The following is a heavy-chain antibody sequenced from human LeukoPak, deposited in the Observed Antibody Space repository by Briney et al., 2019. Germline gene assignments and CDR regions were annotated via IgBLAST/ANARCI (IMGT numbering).Heavy chain of an antibody. J-gene: IGHJ4*02. D-gene: IGHD3-16*01. V-gene: IGHV3-21*01. CDR1: GFAFSNYR. CDR2: ISSSSTYI. CDR3: AIYGGGMGTY. Sequence: PGGSLRLSCAASGFAFSNYRMNWVRQAPGKGLEWVSSISSSSTYIHYADSVKGRFTISRDNAKSSLYLQMNSLSADDTAVYYCAIYGGGMGTYWGQGTLVTVSS.